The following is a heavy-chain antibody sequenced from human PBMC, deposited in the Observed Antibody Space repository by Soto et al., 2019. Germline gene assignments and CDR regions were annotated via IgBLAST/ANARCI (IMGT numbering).Heavy chain of an antibody. CDR1: GFSFGSYA. CDR3: ARDGGIRRTVNYYYYGMDV. J-gene: IGHJ6*02. CDR2: ISGSDGKT. D-gene: IGHD3-16*01. Sequence: GGSLSLSCAASGFSFGSYALSWVRQAPGKGLEWVSTISGSDGKTFYADSVKGRFSISRDTSQNTLYLQMNSLRADDTAIYYCARDGGIRRTVNYYYYGMDVWGQGSTVTVSS. V-gene: IGHV3-23*01.